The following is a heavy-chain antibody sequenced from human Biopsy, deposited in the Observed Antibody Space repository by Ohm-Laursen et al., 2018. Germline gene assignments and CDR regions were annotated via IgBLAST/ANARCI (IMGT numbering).Heavy chain of an antibody. Sequence: SDTLSLTCTVSGGSISSYYWSWIRQPPGKGLEWIGYIYYTGSTNYNPSLKSRVTISVDTSMNHLSLRLSSVTAADTAVYYCARVRVWADSEGAFDPWGQGTMVTISS. CDR2: IYYTGST. J-gene: IGHJ3*01. CDR3: ARVRVWADSEGAFDP. CDR1: GGSISSYY. V-gene: IGHV4-59*07. D-gene: IGHD1-26*01.